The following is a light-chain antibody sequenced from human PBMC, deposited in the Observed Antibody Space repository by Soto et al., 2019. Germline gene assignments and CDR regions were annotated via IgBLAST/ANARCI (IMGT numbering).Light chain of an antibody. CDR2: TND. CDR1: SSNIGTSS. J-gene: IGLJ1*01. Sequence: QSVLTQPPSASGTPGQTVTISCSGSSSNIGTSSVHWYKHLPGTAPKPLIYTNDQRPSGVPDRFSGSKSGTSASLSISGFQSEDEADYYCAVWDDSLNGHVFGAGTKVTVL. V-gene: IGLV1-44*01. CDR3: AVWDDSLNGHV.